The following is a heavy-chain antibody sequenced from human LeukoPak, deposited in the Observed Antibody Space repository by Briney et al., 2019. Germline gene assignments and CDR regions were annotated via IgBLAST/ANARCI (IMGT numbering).Heavy chain of an antibody. CDR3: ARRGAQYNWFDP. CDR1: GYTFISYG. Sequence: ASVKVSCKASGYTFISYGISRVRQAPGQGLEWMGWISAYNGNTNYAQKLQGRVTMTTDTSTSTAYMELRSLRSDDTAVYYCARRGAQYNWFDPWGQGTLVTVSS. CDR2: ISAYNGNT. V-gene: IGHV1-18*01. D-gene: IGHD1-26*01. J-gene: IGHJ5*02.